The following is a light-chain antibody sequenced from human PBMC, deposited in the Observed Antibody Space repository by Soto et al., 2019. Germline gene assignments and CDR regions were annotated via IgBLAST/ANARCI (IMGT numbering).Light chain of an antibody. CDR3: KQYNSYPKT. CDR2: DDS. Sequence: DIQMTQSPSTLSASVGDRVTITCRASQSISSWLAWYQQKPGKAPKLLIYDDSSLESGVPSRFSGSGSGKALTLTTSSLQPDDFATYYCKQYNSYPKTFGQRTKV. V-gene: IGKV1-5*01. J-gene: IGKJ1*01. CDR1: QSISSW.